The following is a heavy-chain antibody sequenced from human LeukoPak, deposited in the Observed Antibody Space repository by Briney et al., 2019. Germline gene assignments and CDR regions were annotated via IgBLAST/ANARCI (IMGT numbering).Heavy chain of an antibody. CDR2: ITSDGINQ. D-gene: IGHD4-17*01. J-gene: IGHJ4*02. V-gene: IGHV3-30*04. CDR3: ARDGPYFGDYPYYFDY. CDR1: GFTFSNYA. Sequence: GGSLRLSCAASGFTFSNYAMHWVCQAPGKGLERLAVITSDGINQRYADSVRGRLTISRDNSIKTLFLQMNSLGTDDTAVYYCARDGPYFGDYPYYFDYWGQGTLVTVSS.